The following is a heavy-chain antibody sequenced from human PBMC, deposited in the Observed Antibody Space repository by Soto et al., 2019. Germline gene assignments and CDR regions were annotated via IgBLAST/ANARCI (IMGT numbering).Heavy chain of an antibody. J-gene: IGHJ3*02. CDR2: IIPLLGIA. CDR1: GGTFSSYT. V-gene: IGHV1-69*02. Sequence: ASVKVSCKASGGTFSSYTISWVRQAPGQGLEWMGRIIPLLGIANYAQKFQGRVTITADKSTSTAYMELSSLRSEDTAVYYCARAYSSGSDAFDIWGQGTMVTVSS. D-gene: IGHD6-19*01. CDR3: ARAYSSGSDAFDI.